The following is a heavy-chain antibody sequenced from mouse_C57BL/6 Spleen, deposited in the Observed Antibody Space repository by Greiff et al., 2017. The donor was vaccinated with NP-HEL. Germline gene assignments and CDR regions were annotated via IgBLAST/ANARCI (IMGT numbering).Heavy chain of an antibody. CDR2: IDPETGGP. CDR1: GSTFPDYE. J-gene: IGHJ1*03. CDR3: TRGWVVATGYFDV. D-gene: IGHD1-1*01. V-gene: IGHV1-15*01. Sequence: VPLQQSGAELVRPGASVPLSCQASGSTFPDYEMHWVKQTPVHGLEWIGAIDPETGGPAYNQKFKGKALLTADKSSSTAYMELRSLTSEDSAVYCCTRGWVVATGYFDVWGTGTTVTVSS.